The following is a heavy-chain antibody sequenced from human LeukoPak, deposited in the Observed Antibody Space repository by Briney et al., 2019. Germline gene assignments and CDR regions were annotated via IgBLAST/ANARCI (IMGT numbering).Heavy chain of an antibody. D-gene: IGHD3-9*01. Sequence: SETLSLTCTVSGGSISSNSYYWGWIRQPPGKGLEWIGSIYYSGITYYNPSLKSRVTISVDTSKNQFSLKLSSVTAADTAVYYCRKYFDWLPDLDYWGQGTLVTVSS. V-gene: IGHV4-39*01. CDR2: IYYSGIT. J-gene: IGHJ4*02. CDR1: GGSISSNSYY. CDR3: RKYFDWLPDLDY.